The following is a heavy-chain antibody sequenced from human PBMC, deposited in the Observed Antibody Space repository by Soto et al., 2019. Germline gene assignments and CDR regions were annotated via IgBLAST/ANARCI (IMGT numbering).Heavy chain of an antibody. V-gene: IGHV3-30-3*01. CDR1: GFTFSSYA. J-gene: IGHJ4*02. CDR2: ISYDGSNK. D-gene: IGHD6-6*01. Sequence: PGGSLRLSCAAAGFTFSSYAMHWVRQAPGEGLEWVAVISYDGSNKYYADSVKGRFTISRDNSKNTLYLQMNSLRAEDTAVYYCARGSVQLISSFDYWGQGTLVTVSS. CDR3: ARGSVQLISSFDY.